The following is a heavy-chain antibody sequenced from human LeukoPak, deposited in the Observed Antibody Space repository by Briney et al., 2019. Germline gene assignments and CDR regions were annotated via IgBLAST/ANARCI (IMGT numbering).Heavy chain of an antibody. CDR1: GYFFTSYH. J-gene: IGHJ5*02. V-gene: IGHV1-46*01. CDR3: ARDGCSSTRCSAGGNWFDP. CDR2: IDPTGGST. D-gene: IGHD2-2*01. Sequence: ASVKVSCKASGYFFTSYHMHWVRQAPGQGLEWMGIIDPTGGSTTHPQRFQGRVTMTRDTSTSTVYMELSSLRSEDTAMYYCARDGCSSTRCSAGGNWFDPWGQGTLVTVSS.